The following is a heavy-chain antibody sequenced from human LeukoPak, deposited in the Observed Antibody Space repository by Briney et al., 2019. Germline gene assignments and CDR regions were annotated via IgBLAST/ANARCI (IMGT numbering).Heavy chain of an antibody. CDR1: GFTFSGYG. Sequence: GRSLRLSCAASGFTFSGYGMHWVRQAPGKGLEWVAVISYDGSNKYYADSVKGRFTISRDNSKNTLFLQMNSLRPEDTAVYYCARDSGWTFDIWGQGTMVTVSS. V-gene: IGHV3-30*03. CDR3: ARDSGWTFDI. CDR2: ISYDGSNK. D-gene: IGHD3-3*01. J-gene: IGHJ3*02.